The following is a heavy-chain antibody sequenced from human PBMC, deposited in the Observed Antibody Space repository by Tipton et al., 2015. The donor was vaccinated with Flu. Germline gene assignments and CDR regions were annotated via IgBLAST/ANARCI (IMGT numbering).Heavy chain of an antibody. CDR3: AREIYDYKISGYKGFEY. CDR2: IFYSGST. CDR1: GGSISSYY. Sequence: LRLSCTVSGGSISSYYWGWIRQPPGKGLEWIGYIFYSGSTNYNPSLKSRVTMSVDTSNNRFSLKLSSVTAADTAVYYCAREIYDYKISGYKGFEYWGQGSLVTVSS. J-gene: IGHJ4*02. D-gene: IGHD3-22*01. V-gene: IGHV4-59*01.